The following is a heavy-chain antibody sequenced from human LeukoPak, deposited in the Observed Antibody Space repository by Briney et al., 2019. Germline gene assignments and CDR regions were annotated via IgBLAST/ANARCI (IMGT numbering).Heavy chain of an antibody. Sequence: GASVKVSCKVSGYTLTELSMHWVRQAPGKGLEWMGGFDPEDGETIYAQKFQGRVTMTEGTSTDTAYMELSSLRSEDTAVYYCATADYSDAFDIWGQGTMVTVSS. D-gene: IGHD3-16*01. CDR2: FDPEDGET. J-gene: IGHJ3*02. CDR3: ATADYSDAFDI. CDR1: GYTLTELS. V-gene: IGHV1-24*01.